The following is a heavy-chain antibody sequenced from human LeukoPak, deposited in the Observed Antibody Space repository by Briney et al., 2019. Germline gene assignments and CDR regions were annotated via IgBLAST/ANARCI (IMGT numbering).Heavy chain of an antibody. D-gene: IGHD2-15*01. CDR3: ARGGGSCDY. CDR2: TYYRSKWFN. Sequence: SQTLSLTCVISGDSVSSNSTGWSCIRQSPSRGLEWLGRTYYRSKWFNDYEVSVKSRITISPDTSKNQFSLHLNSVTPEDTAVYYCARGGGSCDYWGQGTLVTVSS. V-gene: IGHV6-1*01. J-gene: IGHJ4*02. CDR1: GDSVSSNSTG.